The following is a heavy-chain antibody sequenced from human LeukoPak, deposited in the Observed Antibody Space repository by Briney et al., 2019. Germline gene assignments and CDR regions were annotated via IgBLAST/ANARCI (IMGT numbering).Heavy chain of an antibody. Sequence: GGSLRLSCAASGFTFSDYHMTWIRQAPGKGLEWVSYISNTDDSINYADSVSGRFTISRDNAKSSVHLQMNSLRVEDTAVYYCARAPAVYFFYIDCSGGGTTVTVSS. V-gene: IGHV3-11*04. CDR1: GFTFSDYH. CDR2: ISNTDDSI. CDR3: ARAPAVYFFYIDC. J-gene: IGHJ6*03.